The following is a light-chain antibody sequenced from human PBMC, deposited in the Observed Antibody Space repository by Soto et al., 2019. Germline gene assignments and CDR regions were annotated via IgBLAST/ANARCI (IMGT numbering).Light chain of an antibody. Sequence: EIVLTQSPGTLSLSPGERATRSCRASQSVNNNYLAWYQQKFGQAPRLLIYGASSRATGIPDRFSGSGSGTDFTLSISRLEPEDFAVYYCQQYDGSSTFGQGTKVDIK. CDR2: GAS. CDR3: QQYDGSST. V-gene: IGKV3-20*01. CDR1: QSVNNNY. J-gene: IGKJ1*01.